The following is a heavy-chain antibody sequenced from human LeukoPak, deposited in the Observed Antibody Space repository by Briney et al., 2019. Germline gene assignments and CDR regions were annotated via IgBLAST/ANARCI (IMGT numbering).Heavy chain of an antibody. CDR3: AKDRGYCSGGSCSNWYFDL. Sequence: GGSLRLSCAASGFTFSSYSMNWVRQAPGKGLEWVSAISGSGGSTYYADSVKGRFTISRDNSKNTLYLQMNSLRAEDTAVYYCAKDRGYCSGGSCSNWYFDLWGRGTLVTVSS. D-gene: IGHD2-15*01. J-gene: IGHJ2*01. CDR2: ISGSGGST. V-gene: IGHV3-23*01. CDR1: GFTFSSYS.